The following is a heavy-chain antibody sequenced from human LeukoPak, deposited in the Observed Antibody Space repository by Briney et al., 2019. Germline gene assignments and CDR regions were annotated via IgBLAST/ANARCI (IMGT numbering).Heavy chain of an antibody. CDR1: GGSISSSSYY. V-gene: IGHV4-39*07. J-gene: IGHJ4*02. CDR3: ARDFVNRNYGYFY. D-gene: IGHD5-18*01. Sequence: PSETLSLTCTVSGGSISSSSYYWGWLRQPPGKGLEWIGSIDYSGSAYYNPSLKSRITISVDTSKNQFSLKLSSVTAADTAVYYCARDFVNRNYGYFYWGQGTLVTVSS. CDR2: IDYSGSA.